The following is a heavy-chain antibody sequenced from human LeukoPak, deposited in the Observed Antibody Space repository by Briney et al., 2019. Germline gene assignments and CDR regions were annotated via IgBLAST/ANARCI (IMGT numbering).Heavy chain of an antibody. D-gene: IGHD6-6*01. Sequence: PGGSLRLSCAASGFIFSSYAMHWVRQAPGKGLEYVSAISSAGGSTYYANSVKGRFTISRDNSKNTLYLQMGSLRAEDMAVYYCARELVTRYLSSPYYFDFWGRGTLVTVSS. CDR3: ARELVTRYLSSPYYFDF. CDR1: GFIFSSYA. CDR2: ISSAGGST. V-gene: IGHV3-64*01. J-gene: IGHJ4*02.